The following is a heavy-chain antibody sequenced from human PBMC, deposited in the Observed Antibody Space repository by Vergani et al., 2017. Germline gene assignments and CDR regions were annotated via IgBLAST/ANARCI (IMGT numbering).Heavy chain of an antibody. V-gene: IGHV3-23*01. CDR2: ISGSGGST. CDR3: AKDEEVGVVRGGGDVGMDV. D-gene: IGHD3-10*01. Sequence: EVQLLESGGGLVQPGGSLRLSCAASGFTFTSYAMSWVPQAPGKWLEWVSAISGSGGSTYYADSVKGRFTISRDNSKNTLYLQRNSLRAEDTAVYYCAKDEEVGVVRGGGDVGMDVWGQGTTVTVSS. J-gene: IGHJ6*02. CDR1: GFTFTSYA.